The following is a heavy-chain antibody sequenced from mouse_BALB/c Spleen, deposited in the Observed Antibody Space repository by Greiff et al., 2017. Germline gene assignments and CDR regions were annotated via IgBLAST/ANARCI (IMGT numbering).Heavy chain of an antibody. D-gene: IGHD1-1*01. CDR1: GYTFTSYW. Sequence: VQLQQPGAELVKPGASVKLSCKASGYTFTSYWMHWVKQRPGQGLEWIGEINPSNGRTNYNEKFKSKATLTVDKSSSTAYMQLSSLTSEDSAVYYCARLTTVVASCDYWGQGTTLTVSS. CDR2: INPSNGRT. CDR3: ARLTTVVASCDY. V-gene: IGHV1S81*02. J-gene: IGHJ2*01.